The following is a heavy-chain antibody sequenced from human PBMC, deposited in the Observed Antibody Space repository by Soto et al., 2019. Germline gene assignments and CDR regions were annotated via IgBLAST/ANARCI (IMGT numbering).Heavy chain of an antibody. V-gene: IGHV1-18*01. CDR2: ISAYNGNT. D-gene: IGHD2-2*01. J-gene: IGHJ5*02. CDR1: VYTFTSYG. CDR3: ARSSGASRSPRYCSSPSWYYWFDP. Sequence: QVQLVQSGAEVKKPGASVQVSCKASVYTFTSYGIIWVRQAPGQGLEWMGWISAYNGNTNYAQKLQCRVTMTTDTSTSTDSMELRSLRSDDTGVYYCARSSGASRSPRYCSSPSWYYWFDPWGQGTLVTVSS.